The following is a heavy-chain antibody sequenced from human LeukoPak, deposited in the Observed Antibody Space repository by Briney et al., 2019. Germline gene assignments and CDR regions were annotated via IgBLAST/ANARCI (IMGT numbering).Heavy chain of an antibody. CDR1: GFTFSSYA. CDR2: ISYDGSNK. V-gene: IGHV3-30-3*01. CDR3: AKDASTYYYDSSGCFQH. Sequence: GGSLRLSCAASGFTFSSYAMHWVRQAPGKGLEWVAVISYDGSNKYYADSVKGRFTISRDNSKNTLYLQMNSLRAEDTAVYYCAKDASTYYYDSSGCFQHWGQGTLVTVSS. J-gene: IGHJ1*01. D-gene: IGHD3-22*01.